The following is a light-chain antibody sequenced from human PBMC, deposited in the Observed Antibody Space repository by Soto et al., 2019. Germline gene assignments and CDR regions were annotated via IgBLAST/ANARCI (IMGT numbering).Light chain of an antibody. J-gene: IGKJ1*01. Sequence: DIQLPQSPPPLSASVGDRVTITCRASPSIRYYLAWYQQMPGKAPKLLIYGASSLQSGVPSRFSGSGSGTEFTLTISSLQPDDFATYFCQHHNSYSQTFGQGTKVEIK. CDR3: QHHNSYSQT. CDR1: PSIRYY. V-gene: IGKV1-5*01. CDR2: GAS.